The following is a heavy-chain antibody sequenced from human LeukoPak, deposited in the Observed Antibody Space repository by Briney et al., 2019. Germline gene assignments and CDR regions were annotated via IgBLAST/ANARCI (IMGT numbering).Heavy chain of an antibody. CDR3: ARVRLWFGGPRPFDY. CDR2: INHSGST. J-gene: IGHJ4*02. D-gene: IGHD3-10*01. CDR1: DESFSAYY. V-gene: IGHV4-34*01. Sequence: SETLSLTCTVYDESFSAYYWSWIRQPPGKGLEWIGEINHSGSTNYNPSLKSRVTISVDTSKDQFSLKLSSVTAAGTAVCYCARVRLWFGGPRPFDYWGQGTLVTVSS.